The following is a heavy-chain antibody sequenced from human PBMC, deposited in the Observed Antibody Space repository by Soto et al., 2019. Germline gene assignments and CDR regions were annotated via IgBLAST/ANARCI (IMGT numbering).Heavy chain of an antibody. Sequence: ESGPVLVTPTETLTLTCTVSGFSLSNARMGVSWIRQPPGKALEWLAHIFSNDEKSYSTSLKSRLTISKDTSKSQVVLTMTNMDPVDTATYYCARIVLVPAAMLWWFDPWGQGTLVTVSS. CDR2: IFSNDEK. V-gene: IGHV2-26*01. CDR3: ARIVLVPAAMLWWFDP. CDR1: GFSLSNARMG. D-gene: IGHD2-2*01. J-gene: IGHJ5*02.